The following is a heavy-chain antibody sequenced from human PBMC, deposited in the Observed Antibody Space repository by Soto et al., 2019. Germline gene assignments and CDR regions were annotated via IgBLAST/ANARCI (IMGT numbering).Heavy chain of an antibody. CDR3: ARDRDGYNSNWFDP. D-gene: IGHD5-12*01. J-gene: IGHJ5*02. CDR2: IYPGDSDT. V-gene: IGHV5-51*01. Sequence: PGESLKISCKGSGYSFTSYWIGWVRQMPGKGLEWMGIIYPGDSDTRYSPSFQGQVTISRDNAQNSLYLQMNSLTVEDTAVYYCARDRDGYNSNWFDPWGRGTLVTVSS. CDR1: GYSFTSYW.